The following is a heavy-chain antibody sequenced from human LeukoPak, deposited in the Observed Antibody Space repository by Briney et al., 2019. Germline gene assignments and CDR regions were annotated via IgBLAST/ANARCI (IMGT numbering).Heavy chain of an antibody. CDR2: ISGSGGST. Sequence: GGSLRLSCAASKFAFSSYAMSWVRQAPGKGLEWVSAISGSGGSTYYADSVKGRFTISRDNSKNTLYLQMNSLRAEGTAVYYCAKSGYDSSPYFDYWGQGTLVTVSS. CDR3: AKSGYDSSPYFDY. CDR1: KFAFSSYA. D-gene: IGHD5-12*01. V-gene: IGHV3-23*01. J-gene: IGHJ4*02.